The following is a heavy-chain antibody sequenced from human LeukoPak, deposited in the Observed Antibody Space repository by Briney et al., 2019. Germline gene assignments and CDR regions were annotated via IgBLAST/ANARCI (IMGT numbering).Heavy chain of an antibody. D-gene: IGHD6-19*01. V-gene: IGHV4-34*01. CDR3: ARRQWRTYYFDY. CDR2: INHSGST. CDR1: GGSFSGYY. J-gene: IGHJ4*02. Sequence: PSETLSLTCAVYGGSFSGYYWSWIRQPPGKGLEWIGEINHSGSTNYNPSLKSRVTISVDTSKNQFSLKLSSVTAADTAVYYCARRQWRTYYFDYWGQGTLVTVSS.